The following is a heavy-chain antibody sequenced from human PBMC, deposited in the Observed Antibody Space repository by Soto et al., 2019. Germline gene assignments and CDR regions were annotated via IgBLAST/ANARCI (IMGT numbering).Heavy chain of an antibody. J-gene: IGHJ4*02. CDR2: ISGSGGST. CDR3: ATRRDAGIAVAGFHLDY. Sequence: GGSLRLSCAASGFTFSSYAMSLVRQAPGKGLEWVSAISGSGGSTYYADSVKGRFTISRDNSKNTLYLQMNSLRAEDTAVYYCATRRDAGIAVAGFHLDYWGQGTLVTVSS. D-gene: IGHD6-19*01. V-gene: IGHV3-23*01. CDR1: GFTFSSYA.